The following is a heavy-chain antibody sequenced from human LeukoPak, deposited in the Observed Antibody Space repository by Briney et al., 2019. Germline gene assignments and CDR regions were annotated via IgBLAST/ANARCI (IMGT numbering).Heavy chain of an antibody. CDR2: INPSGGST. D-gene: IGHD5/OR15-5a*01. V-gene: IGHV1-46*01. Sequence: ASVKVSCKASGYAFASYYMHWVRQAPGQGLEWMGVINPSGGSTTYAQKFQGRVTMTRDMSTSTVYMELSSLRSEDTAVYYCARLEPSLRGSTFDYWGQGTLVTVSS. CDR3: ARLEPSLRGSTFDY. J-gene: IGHJ4*02. CDR1: GYAFASYY.